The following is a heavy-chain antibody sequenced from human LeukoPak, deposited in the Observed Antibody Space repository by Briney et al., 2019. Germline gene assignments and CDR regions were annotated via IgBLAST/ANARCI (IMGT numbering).Heavy chain of an antibody. CDR2: ISAYNGNT. Sequence: ASVKVSCKASGYTFTSYGISWVRQAPGQGLEWMGWISAYNGNTNYAQKLQGRVTMTTDISTSTAYMELRSLRSDDTAVYYCARDSIDYDFWSGVPNWFDPWGQGTLVTVSS. D-gene: IGHD3-3*01. J-gene: IGHJ5*02. V-gene: IGHV1-18*01. CDR1: GYTFTSYG. CDR3: ARDSIDYDFWSGVPNWFDP.